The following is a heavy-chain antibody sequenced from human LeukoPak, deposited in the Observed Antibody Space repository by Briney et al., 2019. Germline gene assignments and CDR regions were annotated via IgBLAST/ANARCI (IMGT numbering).Heavy chain of an antibody. V-gene: IGHV1-8*01. CDR3: ARVERGYYYDSSGYYPGFYFDY. CDR1: GYTFTSYD. J-gene: IGHJ4*02. D-gene: IGHD3-22*01. Sequence: ASVKVSCKASGYTFTSYDINWVRQATGQGLEWMGWMNPNSGNTGYAQKFQGRVTMTRNTSISTAYMELSSLRSEDTAVYYCARVERGYYYDSSGYYPGFYFDYWGQGTLVTVSS. CDR2: MNPNSGNT.